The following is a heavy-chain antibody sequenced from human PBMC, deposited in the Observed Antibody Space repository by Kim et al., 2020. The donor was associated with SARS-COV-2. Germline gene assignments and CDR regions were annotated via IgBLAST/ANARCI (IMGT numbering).Heavy chain of an antibody. CDR2: IRTNSIST. CDR1: GFTFSAYA. J-gene: IGHJ4*02. V-gene: IGHV3-23*01. CDR3: ATSWNKDY. D-gene: IGHD1-1*01. Sequence: GGSLRLSCAASGFTFSAYAMDWVRQAPGKGLEWVSSIRTNSISTYYADSVKGRFTISRDNSKNTLYLQMNSLRAEDTAVYYCATSWNKDYGGEGTLVTVSS.